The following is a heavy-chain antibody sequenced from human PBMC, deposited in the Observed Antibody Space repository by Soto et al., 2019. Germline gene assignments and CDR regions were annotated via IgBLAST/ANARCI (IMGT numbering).Heavy chain of an antibody. D-gene: IGHD5-12*01. CDR3: AGYSGYDFGGYYFDY. J-gene: IGHJ4*02. CDR1: GYSFTSCW. CDR2: IYPGDSDT. Sequence: GESLKISCKGSGYSFTSCWIGWVRQMPGKDLEWMGIIYPGDSDTRYSPSFQGQVTISADKSISTAYLQWSSLKASDTAMYYCAGYSGYDFGGYYFDYWGQGTLVTVSS. V-gene: IGHV5-51*01.